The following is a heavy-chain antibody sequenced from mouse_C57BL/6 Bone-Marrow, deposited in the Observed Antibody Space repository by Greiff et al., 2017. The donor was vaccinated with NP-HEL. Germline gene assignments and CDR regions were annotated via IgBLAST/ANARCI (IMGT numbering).Heavy chain of an antibody. J-gene: IGHJ3*01. D-gene: IGHD2-3*01. CDR3: ARYDY. V-gene: IGHV1-50*01. CDR2: IDPSDSYT. CDR1: GYTFTSYW. Sequence: VQLQQSGAELVKPGASVKLSCKASGYTFTSYWMPWVKQRPGQGLEWIGEIDPSDSYTNYNQKFKGKATLTVDTSSSTAYMQLSSLTSEDSAVYYCARYDYWGQGTLVTVSA.